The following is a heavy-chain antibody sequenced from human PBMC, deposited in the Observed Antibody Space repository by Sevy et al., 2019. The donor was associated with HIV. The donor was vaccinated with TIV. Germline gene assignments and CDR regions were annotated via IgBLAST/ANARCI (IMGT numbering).Heavy chain of an antibody. J-gene: IGHJ6*02. Sequence: GGSLRLSCAVSGFTFNTYNMNWVRQAPGKGLEWVSYISYTSTTIYCADSVRGRFTISRDNAKNTLYLQMNSLRDEDTAVYYCASSDATSSFGYYYFAMDFWGQGTSVTVSS. CDR1: GFTFNTYN. V-gene: IGHV3-48*02. D-gene: IGHD5-18*01. CDR3: ASSDATSSFGYYYFAMDF. CDR2: ISYTSTTI.